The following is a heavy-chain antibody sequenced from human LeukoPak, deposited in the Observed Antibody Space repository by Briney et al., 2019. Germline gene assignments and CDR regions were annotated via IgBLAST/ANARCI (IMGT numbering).Heavy chain of an antibody. D-gene: IGHD1-14*01. Sequence: GGSLILSCVASWFTVSSNYMSLVRQAPGNWLEWVSVIYSGGSTYYADSVKGRFTISRDNSKNPLYLQMNSLRAEDTAVYYCARGGDRYYFDYWGQGTLVTVSS. CDR2: IYSGGST. CDR1: WFTVSSNY. J-gene: IGHJ4*02. V-gene: IGHV3-53*01. CDR3: ARGGDRYYFDY.